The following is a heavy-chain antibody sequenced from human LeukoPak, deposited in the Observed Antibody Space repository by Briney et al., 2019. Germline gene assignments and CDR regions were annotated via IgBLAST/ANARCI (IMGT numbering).Heavy chain of an antibody. CDR1: GYTFTGSY. V-gene: IGHV1-2*02. Sequence: ASVKVSCKASGYTFTGSYMHWVRQAPGQGLEWMGWINPNTGGTNYAQKFQGRVTMTWDTSISTAYMELNSLRSDDTAVYYCASSVGYNKAGYYYMDFWGKGTTVTVSS. CDR3: ASSVGYNKAGYYYMDF. D-gene: IGHD5-24*01. J-gene: IGHJ6*03. CDR2: INPNTGGT.